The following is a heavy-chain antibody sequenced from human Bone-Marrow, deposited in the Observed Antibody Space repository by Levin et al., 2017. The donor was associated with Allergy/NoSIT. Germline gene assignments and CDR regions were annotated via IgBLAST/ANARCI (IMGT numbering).Heavy chain of an antibody. CDR1: GFTFNNYA. V-gene: IGHV3-23*01. CDR3: VRFGHYDRSGYFED. D-gene: IGHD3-22*01. J-gene: IGHJ4*02. Sequence: AGGSLRLSCATSGFTFNNYAMAWVRRAPGRGLEWLSGAGGSGDHIHYADSVKGRFTISRDSPKNTLYLQMNSLRGEDTAVYYWVRFGHYDRSGYFEDWGQGTLVTVSS. CDR2: AGGSGDHI.